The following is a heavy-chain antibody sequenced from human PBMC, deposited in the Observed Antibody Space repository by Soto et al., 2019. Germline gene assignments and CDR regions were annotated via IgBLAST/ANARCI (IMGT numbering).Heavy chain of an antibody. Sequence: GGSLRLSCAASGFTFSSYAMAWVRQAPGKGLEWVSAITENGGDTYYADSVKGRFTISRDNSKNTLYLQMNSLRAEDTAVFYCAKGRNGVDVWGQGTTVTVSS. V-gene: IGHV3-23*01. CDR3: AKGRNGVDV. CDR1: GFTFSSYA. CDR2: ITENGGDT. J-gene: IGHJ6*02.